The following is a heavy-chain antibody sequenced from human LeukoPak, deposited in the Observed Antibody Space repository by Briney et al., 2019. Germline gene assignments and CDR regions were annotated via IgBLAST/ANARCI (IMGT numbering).Heavy chain of an antibody. V-gene: IGHV4-59*01. D-gene: IGHD6-19*01. CDR3: ARSSSAWYGYYFDY. Sequence: SETLSLTCTVSGGSISSYYWSWIRQPPGKGLERIGYIYYSGSTNYNPSLKSRVTISVDTSKNQFSLKLSSVTAADTAVYYCARSSSAWYGYYFDYWGQGTLVTVSS. J-gene: IGHJ4*02. CDR1: GGSISSYY. CDR2: IYYSGST.